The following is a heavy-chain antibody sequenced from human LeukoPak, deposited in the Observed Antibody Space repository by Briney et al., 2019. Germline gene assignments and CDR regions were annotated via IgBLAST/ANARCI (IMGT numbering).Heavy chain of an antibody. CDR3: AKGAYYHSSESYYTESCGEN. J-gene: IGHJ4*02. Sequence: GRSLRLSCAASGFTFSSYGMHWVRQAPGKGLEWVSAISYGGSNEYSADSVRGRFTFSRDNAKNTLYLQMNRMRDDETAVYYCAKGAYYHSSESYYTESCGENWGQGTMVSVSS. V-gene: IGHV3-33*03. D-gene: IGHD3-10*01. CDR1: GFTFSSYG. CDR2: ISYGGSNE.